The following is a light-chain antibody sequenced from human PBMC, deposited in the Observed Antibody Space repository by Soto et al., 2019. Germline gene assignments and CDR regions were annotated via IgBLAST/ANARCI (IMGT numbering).Light chain of an antibody. CDR2: GAS. V-gene: IGKV3-20*01. J-gene: IGKJ1*01. CDR3: RQYGRSPPT. Sequence: EIVLTQSPGTLSLSPGERATLSCRASQTVSSTYLAWYQQTPGQAPRLLIYGASSRATGIPDRFSGSGSGTDFTLTISRLEPEDFAVYYCRQYGRSPPTFGQGTKVDIK. CDR1: QTVSSTY.